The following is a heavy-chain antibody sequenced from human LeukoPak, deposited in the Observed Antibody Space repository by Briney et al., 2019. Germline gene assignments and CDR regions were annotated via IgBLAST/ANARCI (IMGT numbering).Heavy chain of an antibody. D-gene: IGHD2-15*01. V-gene: IGHV3-30*02. Sequence: GGSLRLSCAASGFTFSSYGMHRVPQAPGQGREWVAFIRYAGSNKDYADSVKGRFTISEDKAKHSLDLHRNSRRAEDTAVYYCARGLGGLGYWGQGTLVTVSS. CDR2: IRYAGSNK. CDR3: ARGLGGLGY. CDR1: GFTFSSYG. J-gene: IGHJ4*02.